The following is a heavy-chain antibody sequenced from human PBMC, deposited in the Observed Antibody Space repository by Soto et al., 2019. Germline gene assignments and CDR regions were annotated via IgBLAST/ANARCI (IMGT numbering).Heavy chain of an antibody. CDR2: IIPILGIA. Sequence: GVSVKVSCKASGGTFSSYTISWVRQAPGQGLEWMGRIIPILGIANYAQKFQGRVTITADKSTSTAYMELSSLRSEDTAVYYCAREVPWNRGSDYWGQGTLVTVSS. D-gene: IGHD1-1*01. CDR3: AREVPWNRGSDY. V-gene: IGHV1-69*04. CDR1: GGTFSSYT. J-gene: IGHJ4*02.